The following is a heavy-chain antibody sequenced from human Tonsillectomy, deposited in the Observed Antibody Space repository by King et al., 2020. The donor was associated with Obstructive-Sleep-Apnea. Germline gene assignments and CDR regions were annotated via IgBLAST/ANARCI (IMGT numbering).Heavy chain of an antibody. V-gene: IGHV3-30-3*01. D-gene: IGHD2-15*01. CDR1: GFTFSSYA. CDR2: ISYDGSNK. J-gene: IGHJ6*02. Sequence: VQLVESGGGVVQPGRSLRLSCAASGFTFSSYAMHWVRQAPGKGLEWVAVISYDGSNKYYADSVKGRFTISRDNSKNTLYLQMNSRRAEDTAVYYCARDLNIVVVVAAYYYYYYGMDVWGQGTTVTVSS. CDR3: ARDLNIVVVVAAYYYYYYGMDV.